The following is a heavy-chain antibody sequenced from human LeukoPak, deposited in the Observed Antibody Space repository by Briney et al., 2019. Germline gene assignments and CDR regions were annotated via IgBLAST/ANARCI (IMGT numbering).Heavy chain of an antibody. CDR1: GFTFSSYS. J-gene: IGHJ6*02. CDR3: ARDLSPYYDFWSGYYTFRVYYYGMDV. V-gene: IGHV3-21*01. CDR2: ISSSSYI. D-gene: IGHD3-3*01. Sequence: GGSLRLSCAASGFTFSSYSMNWVRQAPGKGLEWVSSISSSSYIYYADSVKGRFTISRDNAKNSLYLQMNSLRAEDTAVYYCARDLSPYYDFWSGYYTFRVYYYGMDVWGQGTTVTVSS.